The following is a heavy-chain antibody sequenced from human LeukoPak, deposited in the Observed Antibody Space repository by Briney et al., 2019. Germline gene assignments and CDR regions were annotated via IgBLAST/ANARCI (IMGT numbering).Heavy chain of an antibody. Sequence: GSLRLSCAASGFTFSSYSMNWVRQAPGKGLEWVSSISSSSSYIYYADSVKGRFTISRDNAKNSLYLQMNSLRAEDTAVYYCARGPAYYYDSSGYYLDHWGQGTLVTVSS. V-gene: IGHV3-21*01. J-gene: IGHJ5*02. D-gene: IGHD3-22*01. CDR3: ARGPAYYYDSSGYYLDH. CDR2: ISSSSSYI. CDR1: GFTFSSYS.